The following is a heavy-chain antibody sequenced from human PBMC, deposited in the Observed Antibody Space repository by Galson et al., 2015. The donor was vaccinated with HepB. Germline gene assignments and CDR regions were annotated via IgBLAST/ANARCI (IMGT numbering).Heavy chain of an antibody. J-gene: IGHJ4*02. Sequence: FAISGDSVSSNSSLWNWIRQSPSRGLEWLGRTYYRSKCNNDYAVSAKSRISITSDTSKNHFSLQLNSVTPEDTAVYFCARVLRLRKGYKSPFDYWGQGTMVTASS. V-gene: IGHV6-1*01. CDR3: ARVLRLRKGYKSPFDY. CDR1: GDSVSSNSSL. D-gene: IGHD5-24*01. CDR2: TYYRSKCNN.